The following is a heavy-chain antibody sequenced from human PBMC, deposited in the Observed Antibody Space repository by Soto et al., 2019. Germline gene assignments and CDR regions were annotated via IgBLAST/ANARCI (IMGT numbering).Heavy chain of an antibody. CDR3: ASPRPSRYYVTSGYFPDY. Sequence: SETLSLTCTVSGASISRDYYYWGWIRQPPGKGLEWVGIMNYRGSTYHSPSLNSRVTISVDTSKNQFSVRLTSVTAADTAVYYCASPRPSRYYVTSGYFPDYWGQGALVTVSS. D-gene: IGHD3-22*01. J-gene: IGHJ4*02. CDR1: GASISRDYYY. CDR2: MNYRGST. V-gene: IGHV4-39*01.